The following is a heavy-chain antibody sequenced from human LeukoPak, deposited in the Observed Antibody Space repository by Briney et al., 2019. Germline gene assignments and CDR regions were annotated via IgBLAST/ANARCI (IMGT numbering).Heavy chain of an antibody. V-gene: IGHV4-34*01. D-gene: IGHD3-10*01. Sequence: SETLCLTCAVYGGSFSGYYWSWIRQPPGKGLEWIGEINHSGSTNYNPSLKSRVTISVDTSKNQFSLKLSSVTAADTAVYYCASGEVSGSYYNDWSQGTLVTVSS. CDR2: INHSGST. J-gene: IGHJ4*02. CDR1: GGSFSGYY. CDR3: ASGEVSGSYYND.